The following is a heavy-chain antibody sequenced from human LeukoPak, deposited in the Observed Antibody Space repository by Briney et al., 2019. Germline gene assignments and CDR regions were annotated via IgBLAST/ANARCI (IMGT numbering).Heavy chain of an antibody. CDR1: GGSFSGYY. V-gene: IGHV4-34*01. Sequence: PSETLSLTCAVYGGSFSGYYWSWIRQPPGKGLEWIGEINHSGSTNYNPSLKSRVTISVDTSKNQFSLKLSSVTAADTAVYYCASTWELPFDYWGQGTLVTVSS. CDR3: ASTWELPFDY. CDR2: INHSGST. D-gene: IGHD1-26*01. J-gene: IGHJ4*02.